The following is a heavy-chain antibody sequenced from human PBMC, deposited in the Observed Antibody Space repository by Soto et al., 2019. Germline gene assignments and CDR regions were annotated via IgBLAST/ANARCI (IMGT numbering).Heavy chain of an antibody. Sequence: QVQLVQSGAEVKKPGASVKVSCKASGYTFTSYGISWVRQAPGQGLEWMGWISAYNGNTNYAQKLQGRVTMTTDTSTSTAYMELRSMRSDETAVYYCARVSVRTVVTQQYFDYWGKGTLVTVSS. V-gene: IGHV1-18*01. CDR3: ARVSVRTVVTQQYFDY. CDR2: ISAYNGNT. CDR1: GYTFTSYG. D-gene: IGHD3-22*01. J-gene: IGHJ4*02.